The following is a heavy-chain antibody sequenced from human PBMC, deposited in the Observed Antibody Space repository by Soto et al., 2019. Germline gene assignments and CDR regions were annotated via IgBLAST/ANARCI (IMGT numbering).Heavy chain of an antibody. J-gene: IGHJ3*02. CDR2: ISAYNGNT. V-gene: IGHV1-18*01. D-gene: IGHD3-9*01. CDR3: ASVGAYYDILTGFPYDAFDI. Sequence: ASVKVSCKASGYTSTSYGISWVRQAPGQGLEWMGWISAYNGNTNYAQKLQGRVTMTTDTSTSTAYMELRSLRSDDTAVYYCASVGAYYDILTGFPYDAFDIWGQGTMVTVSS. CDR1: GYTSTSYG.